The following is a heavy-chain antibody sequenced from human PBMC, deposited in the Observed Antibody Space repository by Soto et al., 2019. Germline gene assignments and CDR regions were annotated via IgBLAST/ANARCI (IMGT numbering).Heavy chain of an antibody. CDR3: ARDSPTVGMDV. V-gene: IGHV3-33*01. CDR2: IWYDGSNK. Sequence: QVQLVESGGGVVQPGRSLRLSCAASGFTFSSYGMHWVRQAPGKGLEWVAVIWYDGSNKYYADSVKGRFTISRDNSKTTLYLQMNSLRAEDTAVYYCARDSPTVGMDVWGQGTTVTVSS. CDR1: GFTFSSYG. J-gene: IGHJ6*02. D-gene: IGHD4-17*01.